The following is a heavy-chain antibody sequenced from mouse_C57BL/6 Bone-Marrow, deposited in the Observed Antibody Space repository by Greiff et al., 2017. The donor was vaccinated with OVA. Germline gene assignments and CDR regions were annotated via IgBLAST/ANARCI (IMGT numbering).Heavy chain of an antibody. CDR2: INYDGSST. Sequence: EVNVVESEGGLVQPGSSMKLSCTASGFTFSDYYMAWVRQVPEKGLEWVANINYDGSSTYYLDSLKSRFIISRDNAKNILYLQMSSLKSEDTATYYCARGGRWLYYYAMDYWGQGTSVTVSS. V-gene: IGHV5-16*01. CDR3: ARGGRWLYYYAMDY. D-gene: IGHD2-3*01. CDR1: GFTFSDYY. J-gene: IGHJ4*01.